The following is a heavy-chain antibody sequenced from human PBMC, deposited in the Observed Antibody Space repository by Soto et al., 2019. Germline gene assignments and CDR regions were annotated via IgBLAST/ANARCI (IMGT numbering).Heavy chain of an antibody. Sequence: HPGGSLRLSCAASGFTFSSYAMSWVRQAPGKGLEWVSAISGSGGSTYYADSVKGRFTISRDNSKNTLYLQMNSLRAEDTAVYYCANRRPLVIYSRGMDVWGQGTTVTVSS. CDR1: GFTFSSYA. D-gene: IGHD2-21*01. CDR2: ISGSGGST. CDR3: ANRRPLVIYSRGMDV. J-gene: IGHJ6*02. V-gene: IGHV3-23*01.